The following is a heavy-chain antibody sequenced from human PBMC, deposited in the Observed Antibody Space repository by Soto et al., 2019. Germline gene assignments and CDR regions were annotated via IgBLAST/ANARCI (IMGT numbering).Heavy chain of an antibody. Sequence: QVQLVQSGAEVKKPGSSAKVSCKASGGTFSSYAINWVRQAPGQGLEWMGGIIPIFGTADYAQKFQGRVTITADESTTTAYMQLSSLRSEDTAVYYCASVAAKYYYYGMDVWGQGTTVTVSS. CDR1: GGTFSSYA. V-gene: IGHV1-69*12. CDR2: IIPIFGTA. J-gene: IGHJ6*02. D-gene: IGHD1-26*01. CDR3: ASVAAKYYYYGMDV.